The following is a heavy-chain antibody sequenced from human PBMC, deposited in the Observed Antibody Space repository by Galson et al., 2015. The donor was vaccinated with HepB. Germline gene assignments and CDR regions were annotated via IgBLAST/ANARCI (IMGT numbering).Heavy chain of an antibody. CDR1: GYTFTAYY. Sequence: SVKVSCKASGYTFTAYYIHWVRQAPGQGLEWMGWINPNSGDTNYAQTFQGRVTMTRDTSISTAYMELSSLRSDDTAVYYCATYPRNAARYDYWGQGTLVTVSS. J-gene: IGHJ4*02. CDR2: INPNSGDT. CDR3: ATYPRNAARYDY. V-gene: IGHV1-2*02. D-gene: IGHD6-13*01.